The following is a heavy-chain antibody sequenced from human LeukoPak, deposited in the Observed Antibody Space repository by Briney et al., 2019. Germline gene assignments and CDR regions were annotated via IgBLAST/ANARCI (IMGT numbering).Heavy chain of an antibody. CDR2: IYCSGST. D-gene: IGHD2-2*01. CDR3: ARGYCSSTSCHSLPNYYYGMDV. V-gene: IGHV4-59*01. J-gene: IGHJ6*02. CDR1: GGSISSYY. Sequence: SETLSLTCTVSGGSISSYYWSWIRQPPGKGLEWIGYIYCSGSTNYNPSLKSRVTISVDTSKNQFSLKLSSVTAADTAVYYCARGYCSSTSCHSLPNYYYGMDVWGQGTTVTVSS.